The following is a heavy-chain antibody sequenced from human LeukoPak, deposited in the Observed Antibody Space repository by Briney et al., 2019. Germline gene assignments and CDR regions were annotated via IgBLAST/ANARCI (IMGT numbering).Heavy chain of an antibody. CDR1: GFTFSSFW. J-gene: IGHJ5*02. CDR2: IKGDGSEN. CDR3: AKDESSLPINWFDP. V-gene: IGHV3-7*03. Sequence: GGSLRLSCAASGFTFSSFWMSWVRQAPGKGLEWVANIKGDGSENSYVDSVKGRFTISRDNAKNSLYLQMNSLRAEDTAVYYCAKDESSLPINWFDPWGQGTLVTVSS.